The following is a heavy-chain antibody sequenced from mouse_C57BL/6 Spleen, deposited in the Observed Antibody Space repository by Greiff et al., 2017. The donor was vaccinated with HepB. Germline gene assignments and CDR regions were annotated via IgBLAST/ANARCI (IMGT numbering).Heavy chain of an antibody. CDR1: GYSFTDYN. J-gene: IGHJ3*01. D-gene: IGHD1-1*01. Sequence: QLQESGPELVKPGASVKISCKASGYSFTDYNMNWVKKSNGKGLEWIGVIYPNYGTTSYNQKFKGKATLTVDKSSSTAYMQLNSLTSEDSAVYYCSSYSYYDGSRFAYWGQGTLVTVSA. CDR3: SSYSYYDGSRFAY. CDR2: IYPNYGTT. V-gene: IGHV1-39*01.